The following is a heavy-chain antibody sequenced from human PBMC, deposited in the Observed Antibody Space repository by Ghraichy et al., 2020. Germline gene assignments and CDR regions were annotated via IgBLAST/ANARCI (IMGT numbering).Heavy chain of an antibody. J-gene: IGHJ4*02. CDR3: AKDLSKGRPDSFDD. CDR1: GFSFSTYA. Sequence: AGSLRLSCAGSGFSFSTYAMSWVRQAPGKGLEWVSGITDSGGSTYYAASVKGRFIISRDNSNNKLFLQMHGLRVGDTAVYFCAKDLSKGRPDSFDDWGQGTLVTVSS. CDR2: ITDSGGST. D-gene: IGHD6-6*01. V-gene: IGHV3-23*01.